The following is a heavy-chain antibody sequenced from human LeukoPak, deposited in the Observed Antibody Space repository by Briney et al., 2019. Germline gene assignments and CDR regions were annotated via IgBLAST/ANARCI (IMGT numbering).Heavy chain of an antibody. V-gene: IGHV6-1*01. CDR3: ARDRGGSSWYYFDN. Sequence: SQTLSLTCAISGNSVSTDTAAWNWVRQSPSKGLEWLGRTYYRSKWYNDYAVSVKSRITITPDTSKNQFSLQLNSVTPEDTAVYYCARDRGGSSWYYFDNWGQGSLVTVSS. CDR1: GNSVSTDTAA. D-gene: IGHD6-13*01. CDR2: TYYRSKWYN. J-gene: IGHJ4*02.